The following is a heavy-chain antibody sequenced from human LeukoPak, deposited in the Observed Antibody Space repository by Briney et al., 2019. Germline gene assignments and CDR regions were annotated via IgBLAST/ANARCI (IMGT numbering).Heavy chain of an antibody. CDR2: INPNSGGT. J-gene: IGHJ5*02. V-gene: IGHV1-2*02. D-gene: IGHD3-16*01. CDR1: GYTFTGNY. CDR3: AREVVAWGMNWFDP. Sequence: GASVKVSCKASGYTFTGNYIHWVRQVPGQGLEWMGWINPNSGGTNYAQKFQGRVTMTRDTSISTASMELSRLTSDDTAVYYCAREVVAWGMNWFDPWGQGTPVTVSS.